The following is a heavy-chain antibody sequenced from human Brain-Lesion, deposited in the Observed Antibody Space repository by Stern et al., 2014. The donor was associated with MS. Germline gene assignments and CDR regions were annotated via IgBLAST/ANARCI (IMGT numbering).Heavy chain of an antibody. D-gene: IGHD3-3*01. CDR1: GYIFTGYY. J-gene: IGHJ6*02. V-gene: IGHV1-2*02. Sequence: MQLVESGAEVKKPGASVKVSCKTSGYIFTGYYIHWVRQAPGQGLEWMAWINPNTGGTKYAQKFQGRVTMSRDTSISTAYVELSSLTSDDTAVYYCERDQRGITIFGVVTDYYYLGMDVWGQGTTVTVSS. CDR2: INPNTGGT. CDR3: ERDQRGITIFGVVTDYYYLGMDV.